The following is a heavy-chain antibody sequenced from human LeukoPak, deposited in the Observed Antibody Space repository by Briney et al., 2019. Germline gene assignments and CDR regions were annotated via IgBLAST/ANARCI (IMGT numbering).Heavy chain of an antibody. J-gene: IGHJ5*02. CDR3: ARPRHCSSTSCYMIAWFDP. Sequence: PGGSLRLSCAASGFTFSSYWMYWVRQAPGKGLVWVSRINTDGSSTTYADSVKGRFTISRDNAKNTLYLQMNSLRAEDTAVYYCARPRHCSSTSCYMIAWFDPWGQGTLVTVSS. V-gene: IGHV3-74*01. CDR1: GFTFSSYW. CDR2: INTDGSST. D-gene: IGHD2-2*02.